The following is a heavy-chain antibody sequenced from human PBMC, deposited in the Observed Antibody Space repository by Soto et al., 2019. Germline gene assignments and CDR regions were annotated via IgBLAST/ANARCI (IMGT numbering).Heavy chain of an antibody. Sequence: QVQLVQSGAEVKKPGSSVKVSCKASGGTFSRYAISWVRQAPGQGLEWMGGIIPIFDTEKYAQKFQGRATITADECTSTAYMELRSLRSEDTAVYYCARILGHSTTWYLNGLDVWGQGTTVIVSS. J-gene: IGHJ6*02. CDR1: GGTFSRYA. CDR2: IIPIFDTE. D-gene: IGHD6-13*01. V-gene: IGHV1-69*01. CDR3: ARILGHSTTWYLNGLDV.